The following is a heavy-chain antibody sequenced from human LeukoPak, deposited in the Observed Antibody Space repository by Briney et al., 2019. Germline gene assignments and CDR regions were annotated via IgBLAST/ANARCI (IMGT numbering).Heavy chain of an antibody. CDR3: ARDQKLYDFWSSYYTYYYYGMDV. J-gene: IGHJ6*02. CDR2: INAGNGNT. CDR1: GYTFTSYA. D-gene: IGHD3-3*01. Sequence: GASVKVPCKASGYTFTSYAMHWVRQAPGQRLEWMGWINAGNGNTKYSQKFQGRVTITRDTSASTAYMELSSLRSEDTAVYYCARDQKLYDFWSSYYTYYYYGMDVWGQGTTVTVSS. V-gene: IGHV1-3*01.